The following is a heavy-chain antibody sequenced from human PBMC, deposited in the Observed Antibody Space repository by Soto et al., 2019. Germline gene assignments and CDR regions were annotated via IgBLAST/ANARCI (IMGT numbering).Heavy chain of an antibody. Sequence: LSLTFTVSGDSLSSGVHYWSWIRQHPGKGLEWIGHIYDSVNTYYSPSLRSRVTISADMSKNQFSLNLMSVTAADTDVYYCARVDHRGYFAILTDYWGQGTLVTVCS. CDR1: GDSLSSGVHY. CDR2: IYDSVNT. V-gene: IGHV4-31*03. D-gene: IGHD3-9*01. J-gene: IGHJ4*02. CDR3: ARVDHRGYFAILTDY.